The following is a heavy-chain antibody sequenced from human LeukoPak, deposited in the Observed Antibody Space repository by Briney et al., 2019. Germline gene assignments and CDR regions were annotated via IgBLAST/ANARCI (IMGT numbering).Heavy chain of an antibody. CDR2: IYSGGST. V-gene: IGHV3-53*01. CDR3: ARDLYYYDSRGYPKGGAFDI. D-gene: IGHD3-22*01. J-gene: IGHJ3*02. Sequence: GGSLRLSCAASGFTVSSNYMSWVRQAPGKGLEWVSVIYSGGSTYYADSVKGRFTISRDNSRNTLYLQMNSLRAEDTAVYYCARDLYYYDSRGYPKGGAFDIWGQGTMVTVSS. CDR1: GFTVSSNY.